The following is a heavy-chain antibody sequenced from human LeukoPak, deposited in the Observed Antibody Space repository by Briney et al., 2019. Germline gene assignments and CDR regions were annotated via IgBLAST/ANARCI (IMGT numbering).Heavy chain of an antibody. CDR2: INQGGSGK. V-gene: IGHV3-7*01. CDR3: TRDRSRAEDD. J-gene: IGHJ4*02. Sequence: PGGSLRLSCAASGFTFSGHWMSWVGQAPGKGLEWVANINQGGSGKYYVDSVKGRFTISRDNANNLLYLQMNSLRGEDTAVYYCTRDRSRAEDDWGQGTLVTVSS. CDR1: GFTFSGHW. D-gene: IGHD1-14*01.